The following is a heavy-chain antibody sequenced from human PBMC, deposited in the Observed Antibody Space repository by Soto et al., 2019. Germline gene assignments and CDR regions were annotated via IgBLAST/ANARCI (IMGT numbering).Heavy chain of an antibody. Sequence: SETLSLTCTVSGTSVSSGSFYWSWIRQPPGKGLEWIAYVYFSGTSNSNPSLNNRVTISLDASKNQLSLRLTSVTAADTAVYYCAREMAPTPAHYYYIAMDVLVQGTTVT. CDR3: AREMAPTPAHYYYIAMDV. CDR2: VYFSGTS. CDR1: GTSVSSGSFY. V-gene: IGHV4-61*01. D-gene: IGHD5-12*01. J-gene: IGHJ6*02.